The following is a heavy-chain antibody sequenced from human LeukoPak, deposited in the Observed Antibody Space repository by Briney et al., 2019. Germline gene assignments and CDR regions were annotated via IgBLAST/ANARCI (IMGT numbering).Heavy chain of an antibody. J-gene: IGHJ4*02. V-gene: IGHV3-21*01. CDR3: ARASGGDAGAPGY. CDR2: ISSSSSYI. D-gene: IGHD1-26*01. CDR1: GFTFSSYS. Sequence: PGGSLRLSCAASGFTFSSYSMNWVRQAPGKGLEWVSSISSSSSYIYYADSVKGRFTISRDNAKNSLYLQMNSLRAEDTAVYYCARASGGDAGAPGYWGQGTLVTVSS.